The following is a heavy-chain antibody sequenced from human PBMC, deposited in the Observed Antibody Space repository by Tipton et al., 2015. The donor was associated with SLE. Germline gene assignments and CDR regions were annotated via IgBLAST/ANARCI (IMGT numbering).Heavy chain of an antibody. J-gene: IGHJ4*02. V-gene: IGHV4-61*05. Sequence: TLSLTCTVSGGSISNSTYYWGWIRQPPGKGLEWMGYIRNGVPGNYNRSLKSRLTISGDTSKNQFSLRLSSVSAADTAVYYCARGTRVEEELDYWGQGTLVTVSS. CDR1: GGSISNSTYY. CDR3: ARGTRVEEELDY. D-gene: IGHD1-1*01. CDR2: IRNGVPG.